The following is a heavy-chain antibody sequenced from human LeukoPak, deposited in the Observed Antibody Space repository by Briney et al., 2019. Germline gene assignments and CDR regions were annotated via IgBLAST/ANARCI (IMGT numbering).Heavy chain of an antibody. Sequence: GGSLRLSCAASGFTFSSYNMNWVRQAPGKGLEWVSYISSGSTIYYADSVKGRFTISRDNAKNSLYLQMNSLRAEDTAVYYCAREYAAAVAGSRFYYYMDVWGKGTTVTVSS. D-gene: IGHD6-19*01. J-gene: IGHJ6*03. CDR3: AREYAAAVAGSRFYYYMDV. CDR1: GFTFSSYN. CDR2: ISSGSTI. V-gene: IGHV3-48*04.